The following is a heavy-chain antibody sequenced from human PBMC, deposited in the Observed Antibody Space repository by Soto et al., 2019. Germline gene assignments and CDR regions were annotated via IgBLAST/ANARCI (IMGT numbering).Heavy chain of an antibody. Sequence: PGGSLRLSCAASGFTFSSYWMHWVRQAPGKGLVWVSRINSDGSSTSYADSVKGRFTISRDNAKNTLYLQMNSLRAEDTAVYYCARDGIAAAGGSDYGMDVWGQGTTVTVSS. CDR3: ARDGIAAAGGSDYGMDV. CDR1: GFTFSSYW. J-gene: IGHJ6*02. D-gene: IGHD6-13*01. CDR2: INSDGSST. V-gene: IGHV3-74*01.